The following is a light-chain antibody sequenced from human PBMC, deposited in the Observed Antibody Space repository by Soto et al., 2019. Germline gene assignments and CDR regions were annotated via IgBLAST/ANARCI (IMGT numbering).Light chain of an antibody. J-gene: IGLJ2*01. CDR1: SSNVGNNY. CDR2: DNN. V-gene: IGLV1-51*01. CDR3: GTWDDSLSAV. Sequence: QSVLTQPPSVSAAPGQKVTISCSGSSSNVGNNYVSWYQQLPGTAPKLLIYDNNKRPSGIPDRFSGSKSVTSATLGITGLQTGDEADYYCGTWDDSLSAVFGGGTKLTVL.